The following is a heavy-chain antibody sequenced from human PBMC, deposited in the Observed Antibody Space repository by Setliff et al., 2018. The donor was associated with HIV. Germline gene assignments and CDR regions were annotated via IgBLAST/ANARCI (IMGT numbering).Heavy chain of an antibody. CDR2: IYYSGST. CDR1: GGSISSYY. J-gene: IGHJ4*02. Sequence: SETLSLTCTVSGGSISSYYWSWIRQPPGKGLEWIGYIYYSGSTNYNPSLKSRVTISVDTSKNQFSLRLDSVTAADTAVYFCAIPPLESMMTTANYFDSWGQGTLVTVSS. V-gene: IGHV4-59*12. CDR3: AIPPLESMMTTANYFDS. D-gene: IGHD4-17*01.